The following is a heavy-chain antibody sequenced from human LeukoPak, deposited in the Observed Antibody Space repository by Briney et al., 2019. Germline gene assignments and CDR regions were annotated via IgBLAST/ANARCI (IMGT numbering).Heavy chain of an antibody. J-gene: IGHJ4*02. CDR2: IYYSGST. CDR1: GGSISSYY. V-gene: IGHV4-59*01. D-gene: IGHD4-23*01. Sequence: PSETLSLTCTVSGGSISSYYWSWIRQPPGKGLEWIGYIYYSGSTNYNPSLKGRVTISVDTSKNQFSLKLSSVTAADTAVYYCARSGGNSPHFDYWGQGTLVTVSS. CDR3: ARSGGNSPHFDY.